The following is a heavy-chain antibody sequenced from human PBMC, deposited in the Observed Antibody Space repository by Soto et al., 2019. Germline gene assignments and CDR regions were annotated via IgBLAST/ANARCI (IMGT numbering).Heavy chain of an antibody. J-gene: IGHJ4*02. V-gene: IGHV3-7*01. D-gene: IGHD6-25*01. CDR3: ATRAGAPAD. CDR1: GFTFNTYW. CDR2: INEDGNKQ. Sequence: EVQLVESGGGLVQPGGSLRLSCVVSGFTFNTYWMTWIRQAPGKGPEWVANINEDGNKQNYVDSVRGRFTISRDNAKTSLYLQMNSLRVEDTAVYYCATRAGAPADWGQGTLVTVSS.